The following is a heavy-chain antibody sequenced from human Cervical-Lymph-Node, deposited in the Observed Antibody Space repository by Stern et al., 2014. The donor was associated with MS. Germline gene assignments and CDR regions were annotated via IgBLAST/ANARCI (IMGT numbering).Heavy chain of an antibody. CDR1: GGTFRRNA. D-gene: IGHD1-26*01. Sequence: QVQLGQSGAEVKKPGSSVKVSCKASGGTFRRNAISWVRQAPGQGLEWMGGIIPIVNAANYAQRFQGRVTIIADESTSSAYMELSSLRSEDTAVYYCARGKEGGYYYYGMDVWGQGTTVTVSS. J-gene: IGHJ6*02. CDR2: IIPIVNAA. V-gene: IGHV1-69*01. CDR3: ARGKEGGYYYYGMDV.